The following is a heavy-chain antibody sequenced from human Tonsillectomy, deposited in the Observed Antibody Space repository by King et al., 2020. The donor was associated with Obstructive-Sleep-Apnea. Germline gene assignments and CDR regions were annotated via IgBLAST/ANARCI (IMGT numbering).Heavy chain of an antibody. V-gene: IGHV3-30*02. Sequence: QLVQSGGGVVQPGRSLRLSCAASGFTFSSYGMHWVRQAPGKGLEWVSFIRYDGNYKYYADSVKGRFSISRDNSRNTLFLQMNSLRPDDTAVYYCAKYLYAYCSGGSCYDGFDYWGQGTLVTVSS. CDR2: IRYDGNYK. J-gene: IGHJ4*02. CDR1: GFTFSSYG. CDR3: AKYLYAYCSGGSCYDGFDY. D-gene: IGHD2-15*01.